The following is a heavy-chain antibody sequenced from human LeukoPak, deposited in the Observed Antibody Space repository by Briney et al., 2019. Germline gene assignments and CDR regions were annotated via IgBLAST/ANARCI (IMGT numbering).Heavy chain of an antibody. J-gene: IGHJ5*02. Sequence: KPSETLSLTCAVYGGSFSGYYWSWIRQPPGKGLEWIGEINHSGSTNYNPSLKSRVTISVDTSKNQFSLKLSSVTAADTAVYYCAREKRITMVRGVINWGDPWGQGTLVTVSS. D-gene: IGHD3-10*01. CDR2: INHSGST. CDR1: GGSFSGYY. V-gene: IGHV4-34*01. CDR3: AREKRITMVRGVINWGDP.